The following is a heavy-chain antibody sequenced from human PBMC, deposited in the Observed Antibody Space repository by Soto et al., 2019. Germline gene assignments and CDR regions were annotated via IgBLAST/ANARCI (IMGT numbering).Heavy chain of an antibody. J-gene: IGHJ4*02. Sequence: QLQLQESGPGLVKPSETLSLTCTVSGGSISSSSYYWVWIRQPPGKGLEWIGSIYYSGSTYYNPSLKSRVTISVDTSKNQFSLKLSSVTAADTAVYYCARLYSSSWYGDYWGQGTLVTVSS. CDR1: GGSISSSSYY. CDR3: ARLYSSSWYGDY. V-gene: IGHV4-39*01. CDR2: IYYSGST. D-gene: IGHD6-13*01.